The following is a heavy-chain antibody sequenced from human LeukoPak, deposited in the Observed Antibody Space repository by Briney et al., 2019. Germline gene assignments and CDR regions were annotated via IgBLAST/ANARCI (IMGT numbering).Heavy chain of an antibody. J-gene: IGHJ3*02. D-gene: IGHD3-22*01. CDR2: IYSGGST. CDR3: AREHDSSRGAFDI. V-gene: IGHV3-53*01. Sequence: PGGSLRLSCAASGFTVSSNYMSWVRQAPGKGLEWVSVIYSGGSTYYADSVKGRSTISRDNSKNTLYLQMNSLRAGDTAVYYCAREHDSSRGAFDIWGQGTMVTVSS. CDR1: GFTVSSNY.